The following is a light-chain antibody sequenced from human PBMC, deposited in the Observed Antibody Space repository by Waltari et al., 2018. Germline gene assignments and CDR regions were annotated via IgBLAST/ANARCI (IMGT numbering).Light chain of an antibody. V-gene: IGLV2-23*02. J-gene: IGLJ3*02. Sequence: QSALTQPASVSGSPGQSITISCTGTSSDVGSYNLVSWYQQHPGKAPKLMIYEVSKRPSGVSNRFSGYKSGNTDSLTISGLQAEDEADYYCCSYAGSSTWVFGGGTKLTVL. CDR3: CSYAGSSTWV. CDR2: EVS. CDR1: SSDVGSYNL.